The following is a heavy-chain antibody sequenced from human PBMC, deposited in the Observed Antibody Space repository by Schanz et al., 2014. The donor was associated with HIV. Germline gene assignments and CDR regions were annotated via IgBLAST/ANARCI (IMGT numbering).Heavy chain of an antibody. J-gene: IGHJ6*02. CDR2: ISGGSGST. D-gene: IGHD1-20*01. Sequence: VQLVESGGGVVQPGRSLRLSCAASGLTLSSYGMSWVRQAPGKGLEWVSSISGGSGSTFYADSVKGRFTISRVNSKNTLYLQMNSLRAEDTAIYYCAKTSITRGMDVWGQGTTVTVSS. V-gene: IGHV3-23*04. CDR3: AKTSITRGMDV. CDR1: GLTLSSYG.